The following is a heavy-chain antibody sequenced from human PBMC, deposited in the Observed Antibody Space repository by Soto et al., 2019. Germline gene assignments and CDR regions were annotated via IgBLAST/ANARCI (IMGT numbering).Heavy chain of an antibody. J-gene: IGHJ3*02. CDR1: GGSISSGGYY. V-gene: IGHV4-31*03. Sequence: PSETLSLTCTVSGGSISSGGYYWSWIRQHPGKGLEWIGYIYYSGSTYYNPSLKSRVTISVDTSKNQFSLKLSSVTAADTAVYYCARADRDGYNLAFDIWGQGTMVTVSS. CDR3: ARADRDGYNLAFDI. CDR2: IYYSGST. D-gene: IGHD5-12*01.